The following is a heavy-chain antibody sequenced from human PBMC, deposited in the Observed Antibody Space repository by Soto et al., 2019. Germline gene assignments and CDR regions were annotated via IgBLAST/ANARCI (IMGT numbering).Heavy chain of an antibody. V-gene: IGHV2-5*02. J-gene: IGHJ4*02. D-gene: IGHD3-3*01. CDR1: GFSLTTSGVG. CDR2: IYWDDDM. CDR3: AHRVLRTVFGLVTTTAIYFDF. Sequence: QITLNESGPTQVKPRQTLTLTCTFSGFSLTTSGVGVGWIRQSPEKAPEWLALIYWDDDMRYSPSLKSRLTITKDTSTYQVVLTMADLDPADTATYYCAHRVLRTVFGLVTTTAIYFDFWGQGTPVAVSS.